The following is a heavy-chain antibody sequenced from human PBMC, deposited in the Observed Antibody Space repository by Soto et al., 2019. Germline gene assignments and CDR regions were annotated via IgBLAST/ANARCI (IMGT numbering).Heavy chain of an antibody. CDR2: ISYDGSNK. CDR1: GFTFSSYA. V-gene: IGHV3-30-3*01. Sequence: GGSLRLSCAASGFTFSSYAMHWVRQAPGKGLEWVAVISYDGSNKYYADSVKGRFTISRDNSKNTLYLQMNSLRAEDTAVYYCARKATNDYYYYGMDVWGQGTTVTVS. D-gene: IGHD2-8*01. CDR3: ARKATNDYYYYGMDV. J-gene: IGHJ6*02.